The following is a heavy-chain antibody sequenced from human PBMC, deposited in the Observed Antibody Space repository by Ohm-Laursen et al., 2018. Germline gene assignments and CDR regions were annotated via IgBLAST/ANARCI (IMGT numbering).Heavy chain of an antibody. CDR2: TSSSSSYV. D-gene: IGHD6-19*01. J-gene: IGHJ3*02. V-gene: IGHV3-21*01. CDR1: GFTFSSYS. Sequence: GSLRLSCAASGFTFSSYSMNWVRQAPGKGLEWVSSTSSSSSYVYYADSVKGRFTISRDNAKNSLYLQMNSLRAEDTAVYYCARERRLDDAFDIWGQGTMVTVSS. CDR3: ARERRLDDAFDI.